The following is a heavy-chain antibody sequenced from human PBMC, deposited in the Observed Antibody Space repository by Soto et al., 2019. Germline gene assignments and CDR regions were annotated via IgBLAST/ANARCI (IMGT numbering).Heavy chain of an antibody. D-gene: IGHD6-6*01. V-gene: IGHV1-2*02. Sequence: SVKVSCKASGGTFSSYAISWVRQAPVQGLEWMGWINPNSGDTKYAQKFQGRVTMTRDTSTRTAYMEVSRLTSDDTAVYYCARSLSTIGGRPDSWGQGTLVTVSS. CDR2: INPNSGDT. CDR1: GGTFSSYA. CDR3: ARSLSTIGGRPDS. J-gene: IGHJ4*02.